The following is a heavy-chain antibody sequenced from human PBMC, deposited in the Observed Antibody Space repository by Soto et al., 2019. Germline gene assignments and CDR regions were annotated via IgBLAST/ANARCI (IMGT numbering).Heavy chain of an antibody. V-gene: IGHV4-34*01. CDR3: ARLVYGSGSP. J-gene: IGHJ4*02. D-gene: IGHD3-10*01. Sequence: QVQLQQWGAGLLKPSETLSLTCAVYGGSFSGYYWSWIRQPPGKGLEWIGESNHSGSTNYNPSLKSRVTISADTSHNQFSRKQSAVTAADTAVYYYARLVYGSGSPGGPGTPVTVSS. CDR1: GGSFSGYY. CDR2: SNHSGST.